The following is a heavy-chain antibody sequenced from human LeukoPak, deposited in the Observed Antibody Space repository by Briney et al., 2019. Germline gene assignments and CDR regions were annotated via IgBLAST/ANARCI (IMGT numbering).Heavy chain of an antibody. CDR2: IYYSGST. D-gene: IGHD3-22*01. J-gene: IGHJ3*02. CDR3: ARDRSYYYDSSGYYDAFDI. Sequence: EPSETLSLTCTVSGGSISSYYWSWIRQPPGKGLEWIGYIYYSGSTNYNPSLKSRVTISVDTSKNQFSLKLSSVTAAGTAVYYCARDRSYYYDSSGYYDAFDIWGQGTMVTVSS. V-gene: IGHV4-59*01. CDR1: GGSISSYY.